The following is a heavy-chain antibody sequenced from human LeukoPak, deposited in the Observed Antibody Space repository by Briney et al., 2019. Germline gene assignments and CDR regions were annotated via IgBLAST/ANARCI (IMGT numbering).Heavy chain of an antibody. CDR1: GVTFTSYG. Sequence: ASVKVSCKASGVTFTSYGISWGRQAPGQGLEWMGWISAYNGNTNYAQKLQGRVTMTTDTSTSTAYMEPRSLRSEDKAVYYCSRGPIVVVVAATRYFQHWGQGTLVTVSS. CDR2: ISAYNGNT. D-gene: IGHD2-15*01. CDR3: SRGPIVVVVAATRYFQH. J-gene: IGHJ1*01. V-gene: IGHV1-18*01.